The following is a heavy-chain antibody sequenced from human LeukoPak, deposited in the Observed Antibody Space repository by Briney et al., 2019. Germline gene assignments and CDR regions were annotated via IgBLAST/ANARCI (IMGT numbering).Heavy chain of an antibody. J-gene: IGHJ5*02. V-gene: IGHV1-2*02. CDR3: ARDLRGYSSSTDQYWFDP. Sequence: SVKVSCKASGYTLTGYYMHWVRQAPGQGLEWMGWINPNSGGTNYAQKFQGRVTMTRDTSISTAYMELRRLRSDDKAVYYCARDLRGYSSSTDQYWFDPWGQGTLVTVSS. D-gene: IGHD6-6*01. CDR2: INPNSGGT. CDR1: GYTLTGYY.